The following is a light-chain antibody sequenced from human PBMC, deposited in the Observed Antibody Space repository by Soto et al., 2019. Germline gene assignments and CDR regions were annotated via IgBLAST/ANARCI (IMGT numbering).Light chain of an antibody. CDR1: QNVLYSSNNQNY. Sequence: DTVLTQSPDSLAVSLGERATINCKSSQNVLYSSNNQNYLAWYQQKPGQPPKLLIYWASTRESGVHDRFRGSGSGTDFTLTISSLQAEDVAVYYCQQYYGTPYTFGQGTKLEIK. J-gene: IGKJ2*01. CDR3: QQYYGTPYT. CDR2: WAS. V-gene: IGKV4-1*01.